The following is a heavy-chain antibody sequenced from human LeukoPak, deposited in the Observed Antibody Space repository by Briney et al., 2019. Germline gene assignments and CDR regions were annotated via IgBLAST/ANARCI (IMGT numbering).Heavy chain of an antibody. CDR1: GGSFSGHY. J-gene: IGHJ4*02. Sequence: SETLSLTCAVYGGSFSGHYWSWIRQPPGKGLEWIGEINHSGSTNYNPSLKSRVTISVDTSKNQFSLKLSSVTAADTAVYYCARGVYQLLFYYFDYWGQGTLVTVSS. CDR3: ARGVYQLLFYYFDY. CDR2: INHSGST. V-gene: IGHV4-34*01. D-gene: IGHD2-2*01.